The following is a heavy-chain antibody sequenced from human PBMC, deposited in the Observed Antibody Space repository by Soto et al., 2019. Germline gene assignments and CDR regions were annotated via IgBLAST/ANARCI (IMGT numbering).Heavy chain of an antibody. J-gene: IGHJ5*01. Sequence: GGSLRLSCAASGFTFSRYGMNWLRQAPGKGLEWVASISSSTSYVYYEDSVKGRFSTSRDNAKNILYLEMYGLRTEDTAVYYCARDPSEGRVGNWFESWGQGTLVTVSS. V-gene: IGHV3-21*06. CDR3: ARDPSEGRVGNWFES. CDR2: ISSSTSYV. CDR1: GFTFSRYG. D-gene: IGHD2-2*01.